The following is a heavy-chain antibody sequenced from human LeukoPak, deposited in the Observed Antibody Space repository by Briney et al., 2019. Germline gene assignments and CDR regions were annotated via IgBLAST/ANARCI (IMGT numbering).Heavy chain of an antibody. J-gene: IGHJ4*02. Sequence: GGSLRLSYAASGFTFSSYAMGWVRQAPGKGLEWVSAISGSGGSTYYADSVKGRFTISRDNSKNTLYLQMNSLRAEDTAVYYCAKVGGDYYYDSSGYYPSWGQGTLVTVSS. CDR1: GFTFSSYA. V-gene: IGHV3-23*01. CDR3: AKVGGDYYYDSSGYYPS. D-gene: IGHD3-22*01. CDR2: ISGSGGST.